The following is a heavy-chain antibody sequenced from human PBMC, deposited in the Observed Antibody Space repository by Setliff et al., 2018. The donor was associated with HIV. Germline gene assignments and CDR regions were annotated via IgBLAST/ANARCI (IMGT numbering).Heavy chain of an antibody. CDR2: IFDSGAT. D-gene: IGHD6-13*01. J-gene: IGHJ4*02. CDR3: ARSPAAEGY. CDR1: GGSISSSSLY. Sequence: KTSETLSLTCTVSGGSISSSSLYWGWIRQPPGKGLQWIGSIFDSGATYYNASLGSRVTMSVDTSKNQFSLKLRSVTAADTAVYYCARSPAAEGYWGQGTLVTVSS. V-gene: IGHV4-39*01.